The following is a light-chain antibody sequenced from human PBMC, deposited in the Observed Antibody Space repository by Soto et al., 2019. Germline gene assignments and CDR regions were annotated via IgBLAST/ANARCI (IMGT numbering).Light chain of an antibody. J-gene: IGKJ4*01. CDR2: AAS. Sequence: DLPMTQSPSSLSTPVGDRVTITCRASQDISHFLAWYQQKPGKVPKLLIYAASSLQSGVPSRFSGSGSGTDFTLTVSSLQPEDVGTYYCQNYNSAPLTFGGGTKVEI. CDR3: QNYNSAPLT. V-gene: IGKV1-27*01. CDR1: QDISHF.